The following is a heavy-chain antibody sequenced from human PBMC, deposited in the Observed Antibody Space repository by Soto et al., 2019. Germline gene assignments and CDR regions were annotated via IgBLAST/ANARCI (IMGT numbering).Heavy chain of an antibody. D-gene: IGHD4-17*01. CDR1: GYSISSYS. V-gene: IGHV4-59*01. CDR3: ARAYGDYVSWFDP. J-gene: IGHJ5*02. Sequence: SETLSLTCTVSGYSISSYSWSWIRQPPGKGLEWIGYIYYSGSTNYNPSLKSRVTISVDTSKYQFSLKLSSVTAADTAVYYCARAYGDYVSWFDPWGQGTLVTVSS. CDR2: IYYSGST.